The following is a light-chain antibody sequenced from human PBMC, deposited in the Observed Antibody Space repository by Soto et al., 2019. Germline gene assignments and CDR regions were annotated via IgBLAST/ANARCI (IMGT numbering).Light chain of an antibody. CDR1: QSVSSNY. CDR3: QQYGSSPLFT. J-gene: IGKJ3*01. CDR2: GAS. Sequence: EIVLTQSPGTLSLSPGERATLSCRASQSVSSNYLAWYQQKPGQAPRLLIYGASSRATRIPGRFSGSGSGTDFTLTISRLEPEDFAVYYCQQYGSSPLFTFGPGTKVDIK. V-gene: IGKV3-20*01.